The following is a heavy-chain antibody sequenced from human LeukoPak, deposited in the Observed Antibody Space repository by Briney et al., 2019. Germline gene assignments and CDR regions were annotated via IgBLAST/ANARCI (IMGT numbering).Heavy chain of an antibody. D-gene: IGHD5-12*01. J-gene: IGHJ4*02. V-gene: IGHV4-61*02. CDR2: IYTSGST. Sequence: PPETLSLTCTVSGDSISSGSYYWSWIRQPAGKGLEWIGRIYTSGSTNYNPSLKSRVTISVDTSKNQFSLKLSSVTAADTAVYYCARDSSLVVANTFDYWGQGTLVTVSS. CDR1: GDSISSGSYY. CDR3: ARDSSLVVANTFDY.